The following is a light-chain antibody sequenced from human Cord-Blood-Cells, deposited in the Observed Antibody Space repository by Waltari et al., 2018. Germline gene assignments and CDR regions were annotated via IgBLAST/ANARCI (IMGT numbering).Light chain of an antibody. V-gene: IGKV1-39*01. CDR2: AES. CDR3: QQRYSTVT. J-gene: IGKJ4*01. Sequence: DLQMNQSLSSLSASVGDRVTITCRASQSISSYLNWYQQKQVKAPKILIYAESSLQSGVPARLSGSGSGTDVTLTISSLQPEDFATYYCQQRYSTVTLGGGTKVEI. CDR1: QSISSY.